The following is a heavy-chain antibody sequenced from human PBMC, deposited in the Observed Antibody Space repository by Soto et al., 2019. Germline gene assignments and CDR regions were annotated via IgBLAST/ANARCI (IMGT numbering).Heavy chain of an antibody. CDR2: IYYSGST. Sequence: AETLSLTCTVSGDSVSSGSYYGSWIRQPPGQGLGWIGYIYYSGSTNYNPSLKSRVTISVDTSKNQFYLKLSCVAAADTAVYYCARGTYYYGSGSSQVFDYWGQGTLVTVSS. V-gene: IGHV4-61*01. J-gene: IGHJ4*02. D-gene: IGHD3-10*01. CDR3: ARGTYYYGSGSSQVFDY. CDR1: GDSVSSGSYY.